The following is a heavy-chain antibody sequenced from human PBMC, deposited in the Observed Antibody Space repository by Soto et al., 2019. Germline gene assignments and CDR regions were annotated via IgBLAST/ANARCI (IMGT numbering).Heavy chain of an antibody. CDR3: AKNSESSAYSSFDY. CDR1: GFPFDDYS. J-gene: IGHJ4*02. Sequence: GGSLRLSCAASGFPFDDYSMNWVRLVPGKGLEWVSGISGSGISTYYADSVKGRFTISRDNSKNTLYLQMNSLRAEDTAVYYCAKNSESSAYSSFDYWGQGTLVTVSS. D-gene: IGHD3-22*01. V-gene: IGHV3-23*01. CDR2: ISGSGIST.